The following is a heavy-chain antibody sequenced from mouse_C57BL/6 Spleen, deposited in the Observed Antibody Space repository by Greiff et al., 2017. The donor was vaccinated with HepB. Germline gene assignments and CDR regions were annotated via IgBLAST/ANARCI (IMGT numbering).Heavy chain of an antibody. CDR3: ATTTVVARFDY. CDR1: GYTFTSYW. D-gene: IGHD1-1*01. V-gene: IGHV1-61*01. J-gene: IGHJ2*01. CDR2: IYPSDSET. Sequence: VQLQQPGAELVRPGSSVKLSCKASGYTFTSYWMDWVKQRPGQGLEWIGKIYPSDSETHYNQKFNDKATLTVDKSSSTAYMQLSSLTSEDSAVYYCATTTVVARFDYWGQGTTLTVSS.